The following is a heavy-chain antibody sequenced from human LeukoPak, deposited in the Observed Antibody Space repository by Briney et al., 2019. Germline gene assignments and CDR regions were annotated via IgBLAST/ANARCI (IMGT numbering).Heavy chain of an antibody. Sequence: PSETLSLTCTVSGASISSYNWNWIRQPPGKGLEWIGYISESGSTNYNSSLENRATLSLDTSKNEISLSLRSATVADTAVYYCARQDALGKFPPPFYMDVWGKGTTVIVS. CDR3: ARQDALGKFPPPFYMDV. D-gene: IGHD3-16*01. J-gene: IGHJ6*03. V-gene: IGHV4-59*08. CDR1: GASISSYN. CDR2: ISESGST.